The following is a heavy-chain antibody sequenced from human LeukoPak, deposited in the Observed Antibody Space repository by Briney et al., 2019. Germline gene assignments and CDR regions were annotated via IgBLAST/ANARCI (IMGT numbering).Heavy chain of an antibody. Sequence: GGSLRLSCAASGFTFSSYGMHWVRQAPGKWLEWVAVIWYDGSNKYYADSVKGRFTISRDNSKNTLYLQMNSLRAEDTAVYYCAKDAHTAMALDIWGQGTMVTVSS. CDR2: IWYDGSNK. CDR1: GFTFSSYG. V-gene: IGHV3-33*06. D-gene: IGHD5-18*01. J-gene: IGHJ3*02. CDR3: AKDAHTAMALDI.